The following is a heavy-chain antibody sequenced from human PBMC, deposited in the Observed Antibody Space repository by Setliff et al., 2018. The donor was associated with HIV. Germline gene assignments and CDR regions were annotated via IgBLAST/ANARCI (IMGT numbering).Heavy chain of an antibody. D-gene: IGHD3-10*02. J-gene: IGHJ4*02. V-gene: IGHV3-72*01. CDR2: SRNEANGYTT. Sequence: GGSLRLSCVVTGFTLSAHYMDWVRQAPGKGLEWVARSRNEANGYTTDYAASVRGRFRISRDESENSLFLEMHSLKIEETAVYYCSADVPEVSSPIDYWGQGTLVTVSS. CDR1: GFTLSAHY. CDR3: SADVPEVSSPIDY.